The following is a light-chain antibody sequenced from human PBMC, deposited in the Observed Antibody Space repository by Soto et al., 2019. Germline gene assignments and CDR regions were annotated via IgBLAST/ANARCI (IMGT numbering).Light chain of an antibody. V-gene: IGLV1-40*01. CDR1: SSNIGAGYD. CDR2: INT. Sequence: QSVLTQPPSVSGAPGQSVIITCTGSSSNIGAGYDVQWYQHLPGTAPKLLIYINTNRPSGVPDRFSGSKSGTSASLAITGVQAEDEADYDCQSYDNSLSAHYVFGTGTKVTVL. J-gene: IGLJ1*01. CDR3: QSYDNSLSAHYV.